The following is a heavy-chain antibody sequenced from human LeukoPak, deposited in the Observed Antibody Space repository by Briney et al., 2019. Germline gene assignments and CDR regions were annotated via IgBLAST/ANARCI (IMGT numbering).Heavy chain of an antibody. CDR1: GGSISSYY. CDR3: ARQKWLRLRGYFDY. Sequence: SETLSLTCTVSGGSISSYYWSWIRQPPGKGLEWIGEINHSGSTNYNPSLKSRVTISVDTSKNQFSLKLSSVTAADTAVYYCARQKWLRLRGYFDYWGQGTLVTVSS. J-gene: IGHJ4*02. V-gene: IGHV4-34*01. D-gene: IGHD5-12*01. CDR2: INHSGST.